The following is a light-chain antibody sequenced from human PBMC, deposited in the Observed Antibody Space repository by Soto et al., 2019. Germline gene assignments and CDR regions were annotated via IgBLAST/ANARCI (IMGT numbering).Light chain of an antibody. CDR1: SSNIENNH. Sequence: QSVLTQPPSASGTPGQRVTISCSGSSSNIENNHVYWYQQLPGTAPTLLIYRNIQRPSGVPDRMSGSKSGTSAALAISGLRSEDEADYYCVSWDNSLSRYVFGTGTKVTVL. J-gene: IGLJ1*01. CDR2: RNI. CDR3: VSWDNSLSRYV. V-gene: IGLV1-47*01.